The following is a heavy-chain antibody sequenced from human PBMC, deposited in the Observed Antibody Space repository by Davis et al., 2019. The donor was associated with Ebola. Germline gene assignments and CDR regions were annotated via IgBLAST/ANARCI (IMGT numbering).Heavy chain of an antibody. CDR1: GFIFSSYA. CDR3: AKGGSGWPSDYSYGLGV. J-gene: IGHJ6*04. D-gene: IGHD6-19*01. Sequence: GGSLRLSCAASGFIFSSYAMTWARQVPGKGLEWVSAITSSGGSTYYGDSVKGRFTISRDNSKNTLYLQMNSLRVDDTAVYYCAKGGSGWPSDYSYGLGVWGKGTTVTVSS. V-gene: IGHV3-23*01. CDR2: ITSSGGST.